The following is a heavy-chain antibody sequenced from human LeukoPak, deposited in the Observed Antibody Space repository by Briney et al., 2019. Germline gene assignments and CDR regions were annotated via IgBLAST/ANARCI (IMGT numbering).Heavy chain of an antibody. D-gene: IGHD5-18*01. V-gene: IGHV4-30-4*01. CDR2: IYYSGST. CDR3: ARDWDKAYGMDV. Sequence: SSETLSLTCTVSGGSISSGDYYWSWIRQPPGKGLEWIGYIYYSGSTYYNPSLKSRVTISVDTSKNQFSLKLSSVTAADTAVYYCARDWDKAYGMDVWGQGTTVTVSS. J-gene: IGHJ6*02. CDR1: GGSISSGDYY.